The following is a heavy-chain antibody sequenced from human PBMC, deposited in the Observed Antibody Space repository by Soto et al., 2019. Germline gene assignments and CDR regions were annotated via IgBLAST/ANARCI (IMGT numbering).Heavy chain of an antibody. V-gene: IGHV4-34*01. Sequence: QVQLQQWGAGLLKPSETLSLTCAVYGGSFTDYSLTWIRQPPGKGLEWIGEINDSGSTNYTPSLERRVTISRATSKNRFSLKLSSVTAADTAVYYCARCSQKLHSYDSSGFYHYVDYWGQGSLVTVSS. CDR3: ARCSQKLHSYDSSGFYHYVDY. CDR1: GGSFTDYS. D-gene: IGHD3-22*01. CDR2: INDSGST. J-gene: IGHJ4*02.